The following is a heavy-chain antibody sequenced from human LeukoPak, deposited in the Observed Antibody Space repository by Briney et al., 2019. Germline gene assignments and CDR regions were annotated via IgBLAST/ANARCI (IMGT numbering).Heavy chain of an antibody. J-gene: IGHJ6*02. V-gene: IGHV4-59*01. D-gene: IGHD3/OR15-3a*01. Sequence: SETLSLTCTVSGGSISSYYWSWIRQPPGKGLEWIGYIYYSGSTNYNPSLKSRVTISVDTSKNQFSLKLSSVTAADTAVYYCARVSRTRGYYYSMDVWGQGTTVSVSS. CDR2: IYYSGST. CDR3: ARVSRTRGYYYSMDV. CDR1: GGSISSYY.